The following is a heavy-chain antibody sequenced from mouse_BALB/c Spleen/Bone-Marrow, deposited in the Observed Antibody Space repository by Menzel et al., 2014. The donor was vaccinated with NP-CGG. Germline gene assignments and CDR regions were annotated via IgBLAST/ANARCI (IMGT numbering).Heavy chain of an antibody. J-gene: IGHJ1*01. Sequence: EVQGVESGGGLVKPGGSLKLSCAASGFTFSDYAMSWVRQSPEKRLEWVAEISGGGSYTYYPDTVTGRFTISRDNAKNTLYLEMSSLKSEDTAIYYCARVSGTRCFDVWGAGTTVTVSS. CDR1: GFTFSDYA. V-gene: IGHV5-9-4*01. D-gene: IGHD4-1*01. CDR3: ARVSGTRCFDV. CDR2: ISGGGSYT.